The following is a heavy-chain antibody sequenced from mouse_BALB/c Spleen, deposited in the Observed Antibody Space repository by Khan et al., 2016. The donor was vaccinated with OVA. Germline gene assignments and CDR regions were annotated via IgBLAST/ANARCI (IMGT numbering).Heavy chain of an antibody. CDR1: GYTFTNYT. CDR2: INPSNGYT. V-gene: IGHV1-4*01. J-gene: IGHJ3*01. CDR3: VRDGAYHRNDGWFAY. Sequence: QVQLKQSGAELARPGASVKMSCKASGYTFTNYTIHWIKKRPGQGLEWIGYINPSNGYTNYNQKFKDKATLNTDKSSTTAYLQLSSLTSDDSAVYNCVRDGAYHRNDGWFAYWGQGTLVTVSA. D-gene: IGHD2-14*01.